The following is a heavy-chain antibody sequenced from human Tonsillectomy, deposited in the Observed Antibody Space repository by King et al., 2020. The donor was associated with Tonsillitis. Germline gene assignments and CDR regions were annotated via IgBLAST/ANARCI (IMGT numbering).Heavy chain of an antibody. CDR3: VNLNCSGGRGRGYYYGMDV. Sequence: VQLVESGGGLVQPGGSLRLSCSASGFTFSSYAMHWVRQAPGKGLEYVSAISSNGGSTYYADSVKGRFTISRDNSKNTLYLQMSSLRAEDTAVYYCVNLNCSGGRGRGYYYGMDVWGQGTTVTVSS. V-gene: IGHV3-64D*06. CDR1: GFTFSSYA. CDR2: ISSNGGST. D-gene: IGHD2-15*01. J-gene: IGHJ6*02.